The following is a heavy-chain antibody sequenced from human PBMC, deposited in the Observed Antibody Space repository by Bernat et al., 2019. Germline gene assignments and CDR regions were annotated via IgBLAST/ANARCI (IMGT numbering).Heavy chain of an antibody. Sequence: EVQLLESGGGLVQPGGSLRLSCAASGFTFSSYAMIWVRQAPGKGLEWVSAISGSGGSTYYADSVKGRFTISRDNSKNTLYLQMNSLRAEDTAVYYCARRTRYCSGGSCLAFDIWGQGTMVTVSS. CDR3: ARRTRYCSGGSCLAFDI. D-gene: IGHD2-15*01. CDR1: GFTFSSYA. J-gene: IGHJ3*02. CDR2: ISGSGGST. V-gene: IGHV3-23*01.